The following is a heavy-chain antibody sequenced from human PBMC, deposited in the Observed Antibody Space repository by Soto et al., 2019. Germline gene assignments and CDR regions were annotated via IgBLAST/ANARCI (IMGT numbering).Heavy chain of an antibody. J-gene: IGHJ4*02. CDR3: ASPWSGYYYFDS. CDR1: GFTFSSYG. V-gene: IGHV3-30*03. CDR2: ISYDGNNR. D-gene: IGHD3-3*01. Sequence: QVQLVESGGGVVQPGGSLRLSCAASGFTFSSYGMHWVRQAPGKWLEWVAVISYDGNNRYYGDSVKGRFTISRDNSKNTLYLQMNSLRAEDTAVYYCASPWSGYYYFDSWGQGTLVTVSS.